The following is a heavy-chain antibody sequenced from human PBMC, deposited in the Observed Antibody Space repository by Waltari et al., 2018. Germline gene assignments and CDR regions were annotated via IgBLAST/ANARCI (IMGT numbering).Heavy chain of an antibody. CDR3: ATMNYYDSSGYAFDI. J-gene: IGHJ3*02. Sequence: QVQLVQSGAEVKKPGASVKVSCKVSGYTLTELSMHWLRQAPGNGLGWVGGLDPEDDETIYAQKVQGRVTMTKETSTDTAYMGLSSLRSEDTAVYYCATMNYYDSSGYAFDIWGKGTMVTVSS. CDR1: GYTLTELS. D-gene: IGHD3-22*01. CDR2: LDPEDDET. V-gene: IGHV1-24*01.